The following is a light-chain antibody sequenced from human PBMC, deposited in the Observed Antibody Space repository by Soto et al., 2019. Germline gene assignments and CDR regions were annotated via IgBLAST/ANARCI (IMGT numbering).Light chain of an antibody. J-gene: IGLJ1*01. V-gene: IGLV1-40*01. CDR3: NSYTTSSTRV. CDR1: SSNIGPGYD. Sequence: QSVLTQPPSVSGAPGQRVTISCTGSSSNIGPGYDVHWYQHLPGTAPKLLIYSNTNRPSGVPDRFSGSRSGTSASLAITGLQAEDEADYYCNSYTTSSTRVFGTGTKLTVL. CDR2: SNT.